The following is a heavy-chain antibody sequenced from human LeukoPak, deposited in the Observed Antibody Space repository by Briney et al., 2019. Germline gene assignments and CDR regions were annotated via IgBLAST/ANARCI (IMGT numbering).Heavy chain of an antibody. D-gene: IGHD2/OR15-2a*01. J-gene: IGHJ4*02. CDR1: GFTFNTYA. V-gene: IGHV3-23*01. CDR2: INAYGGNT. CDR3: ARILSGFGSDY. Sequence: GGSLRLSCAASGFTFNTYATTWVRQAPGKGLEWVSSINAYGGNTYYVDSVKGRFTISRDNSKNTLYLQMHSLRVEDTAVYYCARILSGFGSDYWGQGTLVTVSS.